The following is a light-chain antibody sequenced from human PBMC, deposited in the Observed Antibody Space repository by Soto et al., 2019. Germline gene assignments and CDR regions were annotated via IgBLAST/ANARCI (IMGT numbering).Light chain of an antibody. V-gene: IGLV2-8*01. CDR2: EVN. CDR1: SSDVGGYNY. CDR3: SSYAGSNNYV. Sequence: QSALTQPPSASGSPGQSVTISCTGTSSDVGGYNYVSWYQHHPGKAPKLMIYEVNKRPSGVPDRFSGSKSGNTASLTVSGRQAEDEADYYCSSYAGSNNYVFGPGTKLIVL. J-gene: IGLJ1*01.